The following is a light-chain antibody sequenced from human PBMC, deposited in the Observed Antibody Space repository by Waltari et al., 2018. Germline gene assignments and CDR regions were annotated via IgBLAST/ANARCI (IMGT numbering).Light chain of an antibody. Sequence: QSALTQPASVSGSPGQSNTISCTGTSSDVGGYNYVSWYHQHPVKAPNLMIYDVSKRPSGVSNRLSGSKSGNTASLRISGLQAEDEADYYCSSYTSSSPVVFGGGTKLTVL. CDR2: DVS. J-gene: IGLJ2*01. CDR3: SSYTSSSPVV. CDR1: SSDVGGYNY. V-gene: IGLV2-14*01.